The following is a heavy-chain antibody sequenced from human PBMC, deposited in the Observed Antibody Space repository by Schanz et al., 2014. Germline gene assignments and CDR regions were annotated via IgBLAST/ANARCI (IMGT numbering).Heavy chain of an antibody. CDR1: GYIFINSG. CDR2: MNPKTGNT. V-gene: IGHV1-8*02. D-gene: IGHD3-3*01. Sequence: QVQLVQSGAEVKKPGATVKVSCKASGYIFINSGISWVRQATGQGLEWMGWMNPKTGNTDHAQKFQGRVSTTWDTSTSTAYLDLSRLRSEDTGVYYCARALKGKVAIFGVIAAQNYYYMDVWGKGTTVTVSS. J-gene: IGHJ6*03. CDR3: ARALKGKVAIFGVIAAQNYYYMDV.